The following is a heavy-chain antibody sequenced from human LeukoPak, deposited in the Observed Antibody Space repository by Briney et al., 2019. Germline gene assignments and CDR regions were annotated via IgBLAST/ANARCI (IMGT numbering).Heavy chain of an antibody. CDR2: INPNSGGT. D-gene: IGHD3-10*01. J-gene: IGHJ4*02. CDR1: GYTFTGYY. Sequence: ASVKVSCKASGYTFTGYYMHWVRQAPGQGLEWMGWINPNSGGTNYAQKFQGRVTMTRDTSISTAYMELSRLRSDDTAVYYCARANILLGRRVFDYWGQGTLVTVSS. CDR3: ARANILLGRRVFDY. V-gene: IGHV1-2*02.